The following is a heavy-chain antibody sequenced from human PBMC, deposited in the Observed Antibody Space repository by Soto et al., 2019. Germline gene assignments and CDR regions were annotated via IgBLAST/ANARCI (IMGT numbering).Heavy chain of an antibody. CDR1: GYSLTTYW. D-gene: IGHD4-4*01. J-gene: IGHJ5*02. Sequence: PGESLKISCKTSGYSLTTYWFAWVRQMPGKGLEWMGIIYLSDSDTIYSPSAQGHFTISVDKSIKTAYLQWSSLKASDTAIYYCATTFDYNGYFDPWGQGTQVTVSS. V-gene: IGHV5-51*01. CDR2: IYLSDSDT. CDR3: ATTFDYNGYFDP.